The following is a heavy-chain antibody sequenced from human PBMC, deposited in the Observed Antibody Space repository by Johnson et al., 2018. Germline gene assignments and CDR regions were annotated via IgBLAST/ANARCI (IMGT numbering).Heavy chain of an antibody. CDR1: GFSFDDHA. V-gene: IGHV3-9*01. CDR3: AKDLVYDLVAFDI. Sequence: EVQLVESGGGLVQPGRSLRLSCAASGFSFDDHAMHWVRQAPGKGLEWVSGISWNSENIGYADSVKGRFTISRDSAKNSLYLQMNRLRPEDTALYYCAKDLVYDLVAFDIWGQGTMVIVSS. J-gene: IGHJ3*02. CDR2: ISWNSENI. D-gene: IGHD2/OR15-2a*01.